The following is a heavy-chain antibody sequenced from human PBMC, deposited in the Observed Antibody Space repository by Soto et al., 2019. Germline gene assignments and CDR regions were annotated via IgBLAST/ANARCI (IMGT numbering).Heavy chain of an antibody. D-gene: IGHD3-22*01. CDR2: ISGSGDST. CDR3: AKDRRRSGFNWYDP. J-gene: IGHJ5*02. CDR1: GFTFSSYA. Sequence: HLGGSLRLSCVTSGFTFSSYAMGWVRQAPGKGLEWVSGISGSGDSTYYADSVKGRFTISRDNSKNTLYLQMNSLRAEDAAVYYCAKDRRRSGFNWYDPWGQGTLVTVSS. V-gene: IGHV3-23*01.